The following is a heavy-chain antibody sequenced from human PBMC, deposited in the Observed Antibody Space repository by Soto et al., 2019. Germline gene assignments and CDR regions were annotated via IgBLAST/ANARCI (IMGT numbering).Heavy chain of an antibody. CDR3: ARDFELRGTILGVVIWWMYNWSDT. CDR1: GYTFDRYY. Sequence: QAQLVQSGTEVKKPGASVKISCKASGYTFDRYYMHWVRQAPGQGLEWLGIINPSGGSTTYAEKFQGRLGMSRDTSTSTFYMELSSLRSEDTAVYYCARDFELRGTILGVVIWWMYNWSDTWGQGTLVSVSS. J-gene: IGHJ5*02. D-gene: IGHD3-3*02. CDR2: INPSGGST. V-gene: IGHV1-46*02.